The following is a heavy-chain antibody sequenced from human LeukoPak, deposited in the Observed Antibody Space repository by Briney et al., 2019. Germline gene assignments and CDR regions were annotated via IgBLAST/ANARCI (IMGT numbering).Heavy chain of an antibody. Sequence: GGSLRLSCAASGFISTTHEMNWVRQAPGRGLEWVSYISSSSNTIYYADSVRGRFTISRDNPKNSLYLQMNGLRAEDTAVYYCARDRSSSAAPSLSYWGQGTLVTVSS. V-gene: IGHV3-48*03. D-gene: IGHD6-13*01. CDR2: ISSSSNTI. CDR3: ARDRSSSAAPSLSY. J-gene: IGHJ4*02. CDR1: GFISTTHE.